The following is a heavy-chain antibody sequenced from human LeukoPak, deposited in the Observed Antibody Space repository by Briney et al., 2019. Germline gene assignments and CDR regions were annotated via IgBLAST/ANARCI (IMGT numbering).Heavy chain of an antibody. D-gene: IGHD3-10*01. CDR3: AKCFGLWFGELFSFDY. J-gene: IGHJ4*02. CDR2: ISGSGDST. V-gene: IGHV3-23*01. CDR1: GFTFSSYA. Sequence: GGSLRLSCAASGFTFSSYAMSWVRQAPGKGLEWVSAISGSGDSTYYADSVKGRFTISRDNSKNTLYLQMNSLRAEDTAVYYCAKCFGLWFGELFSFDYWGQGTLVTVSS.